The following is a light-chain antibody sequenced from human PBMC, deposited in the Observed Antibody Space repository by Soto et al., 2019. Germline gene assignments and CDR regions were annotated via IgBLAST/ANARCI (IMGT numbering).Light chain of an antibody. Sequence: DIVMTQSPDSLAVSLGERATINCKSSQSVLYSSNNKNYLAWYQQKPGQPPKLLISWASIRESGVPDRFSGRGSGTDFTLAISSLQAEDVAVYYCQHSYSTPPTFGQGTKVEI. J-gene: IGKJ1*01. V-gene: IGKV4-1*01. CDR2: WAS. CDR1: QSVLYSSNNKNY. CDR3: QHSYSTPPT.